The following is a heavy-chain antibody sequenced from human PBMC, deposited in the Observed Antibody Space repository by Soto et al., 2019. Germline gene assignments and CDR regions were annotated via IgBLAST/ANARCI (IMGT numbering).Heavy chain of an antibody. V-gene: IGHV4-34*01. CDR2: INHSGST. D-gene: IGHD3-10*01. J-gene: IGHJ4*02. CDR3: ARLKRITMVRGVIPNYFDY. CDR1: GGSFSGYY. Sequence: PSETLSLTCAVYGGSFSGYYWSWIRQPPGKGLEWIGEINHSGSTNYNPSLKSRVTISVDTSKNQFSLKLSSVTAADTAVYYCARLKRITMVRGVIPNYFDYWGQGALVTVSS.